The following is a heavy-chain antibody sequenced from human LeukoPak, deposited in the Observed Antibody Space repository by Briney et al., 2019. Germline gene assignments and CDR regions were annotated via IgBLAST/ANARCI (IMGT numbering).Heavy chain of an antibody. Sequence: PGGSLRLSCVASGFTFSSYSMKWIRQAPGKGLEWVSYISTSSSTIYYADSVKGRFTISRDNAKNSLSLQMNSLRVEDTAVYYCARAYSFDYWGQGTLVTVSS. D-gene: IGHD2-15*01. CDR2: ISTSSSTI. CDR1: GFTFSSYS. CDR3: ARAYSFDY. J-gene: IGHJ4*02. V-gene: IGHV3-48*01.